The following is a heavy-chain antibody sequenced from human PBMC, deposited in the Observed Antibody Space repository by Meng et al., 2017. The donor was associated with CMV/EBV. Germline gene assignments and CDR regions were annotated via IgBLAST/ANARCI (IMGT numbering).Heavy chain of an antibody. D-gene: IGHD3-16*01. CDR3: ARVPRYRFGGSYGMDV. CDR2: INPSGGST. Sequence: ASVKVSCKASGYTFTSYYTHWVRQAPGQGLEWMGIINPSGGSTSYAQKFQGRVTMTRDTSTSTVYMELSSLRSEDTAVYYCARVPRYRFGGSYGMDVWGQGTTVTVSS. J-gene: IGHJ6*02. CDR1: GYTFTSYY. V-gene: IGHV1-46*01.